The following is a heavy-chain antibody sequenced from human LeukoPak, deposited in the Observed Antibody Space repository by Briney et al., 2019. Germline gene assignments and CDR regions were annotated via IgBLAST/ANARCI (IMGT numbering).Heavy chain of an antibody. CDR1: GFTFSSYA. CDR2: ISGSGDNT. J-gene: IGHJ4*02. V-gene: IGHV3-23*01. D-gene: IGHD3-22*01. CDR3: AKGSYYDSSGSFYFDY. Sequence: PGGSLRLSCAASGFTFSSYAMSWVRQAPGKGLEWVSGISGSGDNTYYADSVNGRFTISRDNSKNTLYVQVNSLGTEDTAAYYCAKGSYYDSSGSFYFDYWGQGTLVTVSS.